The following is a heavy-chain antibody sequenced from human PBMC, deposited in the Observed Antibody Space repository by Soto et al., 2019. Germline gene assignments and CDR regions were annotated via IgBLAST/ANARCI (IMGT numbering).Heavy chain of an antibody. Sequence: SETLSLTCTVAGGSISSYYWSWIRQPPGEGLEWIGYIFHSGSTKYNPSLKSRVTISVDMSKNQFSLKLSSVTAADTAVYYCVRSRDNGYYTYFDYWGQGTLVTVSS. CDR3: VRSRDNGYYTYFDY. D-gene: IGHD3-22*01. CDR1: GGSISSYY. V-gene: IGHV4-59*01. CDR2: IFHSGST. J-gene: IGHJ4*02.